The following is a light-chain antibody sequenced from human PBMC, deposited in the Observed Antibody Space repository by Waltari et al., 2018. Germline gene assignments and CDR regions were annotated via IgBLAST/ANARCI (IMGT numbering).Light chain of an antibody. V-gene: IGKV3-15*01. J-gene: IGKJ2*01. Sequence: EIVMTQSPATLSVSPGERATLSCRASQIISTNLAWYQQKPGQAPRLLIYGASTRATGIPARFSGSGSGTEFTLTISSLQSEDFVVYYCQQYNNWPPKYTFGQGTKLEIK. CDR1: QIISTN. CDR2: GAS. CDR3: QQYNNWPPKYT.